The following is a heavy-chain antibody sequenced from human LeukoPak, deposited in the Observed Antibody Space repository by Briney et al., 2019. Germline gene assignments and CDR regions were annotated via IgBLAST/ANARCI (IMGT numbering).Heavy chain of an antibody. Sequence: SETLSLTRTVSGGSISSGSYYWSWIRQPAGKGLEWIGRIYTSGSTNYNPSLKSRVTISVDTSKNQFSLKLSSVTAADTAVYYCARAGYYEGWFDPWGQGTLVTVSS. J-gene: IGHJ5*02. CDR2: IYTSGST. V-gene: IGHV4-61*02. D-gene: IGHD3-22*01. CDR3: ARAGYYEGWFDP. CDR1: GGSISSGSYY.